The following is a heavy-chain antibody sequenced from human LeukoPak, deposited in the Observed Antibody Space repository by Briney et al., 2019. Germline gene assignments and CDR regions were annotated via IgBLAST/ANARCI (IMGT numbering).Heavy chain of an antibody. D-gene: IGHD3-10*01. CDR3: ARNDGSGSYYNVAFDI. J-gene: IGHJ3*02. V-gene: IGHV4-59*01. Sequence: KTSETLSLTCTVSGASISNYYWSWIRRPPGKGLEWVGYIYYSGSTIYNTSLKRGVAITVDTSKNQFSLKLNSVTAADTAVYFCARNDGSGSYYNVAFDIWGQGTMVTVSS. CDR1: GASISNYY. CDR2: IYYSGST.